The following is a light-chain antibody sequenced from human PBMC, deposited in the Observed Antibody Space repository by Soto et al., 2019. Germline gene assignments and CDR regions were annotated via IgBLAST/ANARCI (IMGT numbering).Light chain of an antibody. V-gene: IGLV2-14*01. CDR1: SNDVGGYNF. J-gene: IGLJ1*01. CDR3: SSYTSRSTLGA. Sequence: QSVLTQPASVSGSPGQSIIISCTGTSNDVGGYNFVSWYQQHPGKAPKLMIYEVSNRPSGVSNRFSGSKSGNTASLTISGLQPEDEADYYCSSYTSRSTLGAFGTGTKVTVL. CDR2: EVS.